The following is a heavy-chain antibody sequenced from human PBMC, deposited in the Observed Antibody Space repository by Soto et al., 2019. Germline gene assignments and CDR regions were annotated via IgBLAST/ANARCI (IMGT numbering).Heavy chain of an antibody. V-gene: IGHV1-8*01. CDR1: GYTFTSYD. Sequence: ASVKVSCKASGYTFTSYDINWVRQATGQGLEWMGWMNPNSGNTGYAQKFQGRVTMTRNTSISTAYMELSSLRSEDTAVYYCARGPHYYDSSGYYYGREYYFDYWGQGTLVTVSS. D-gene: IGHD3-22*01. CDR2: MNPNSGNT. CDR3: ARGPHYYDSSGYYYGREYYFDY. J-gene: IGHJ4*02.